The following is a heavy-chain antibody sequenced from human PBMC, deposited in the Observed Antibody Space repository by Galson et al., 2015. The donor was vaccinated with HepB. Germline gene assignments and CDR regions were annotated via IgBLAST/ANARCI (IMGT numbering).Heavy chain of an antibody. V-gene: IGHV1-8*01. J-gene: IGHJ3*01. CDR1: GYTFTSYD. CDR2: MNPNSGNT. D-gene: IGHD3-22*01. Sequence: SVKVSCKASGYTFTSYDINWVRQATGQGLEWMGWMNPNSGNTSYAQKFQGRVTMTRNTSISTAYMELSSLRSEDTAVYYCARGGSSGDTLIVAKEAFDVCGLGTVGTGSS. CDR3: ARGGSSGDTLIVAKEAFDV.